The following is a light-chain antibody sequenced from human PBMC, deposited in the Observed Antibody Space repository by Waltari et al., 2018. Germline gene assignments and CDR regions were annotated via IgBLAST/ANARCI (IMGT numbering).Light chain of an antibody. CDR3: QVWDSSGDQEV. CDR2: DDG. CDR1: DIAFKS. J-gene: IGLJ3*02. V-gene: IGLV3-21*02. Sequence: SSVLTQPPSVSVAPGQTARITRGGNDIAFKSVHWYQQKPGQAPVLVLYDDGDRPSRIPGRFSGSNSGNTATLTISRVEAGYEADYYCQVWDSSGDQEVFGGGTKLTVL.